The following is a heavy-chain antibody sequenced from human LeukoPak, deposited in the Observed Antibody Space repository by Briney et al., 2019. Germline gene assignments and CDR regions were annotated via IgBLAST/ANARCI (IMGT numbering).Heavy chain of an antibody. V-gene: IGHV4-34*01. D-gene: IGHD6-13*01. CDR3: ARAPKYSSSWYNWLDP. Sequence: SETLSLTCAVYGGSFSGYYWSWIRQPPGKGLEWIGEINHSGSTNYNPSLKSRVTISVDTSKNQFSLKLSSVTAADTAVYYCARAPKYSSSWYNWLDPWGQGTLVTVSS. CDR1: GGSFSGYY. J-gene: IGHJ5*02. CDR2: INHSGST.